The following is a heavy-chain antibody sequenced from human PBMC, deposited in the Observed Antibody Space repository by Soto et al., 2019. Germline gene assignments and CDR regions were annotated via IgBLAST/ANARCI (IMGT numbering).Heavy chain of an antibody. V-gene: IGHV4-39*01. CDR2: MHYSGST. J-gene: IGHJ5*02. Sequence: QLQLQESGPGLVKPSETLSLTCTVSGGSISSSSYYWGWIRQPPGKGLEWIGSMHYSGSTYYNPSLKNRVTISVDPSKHQFSLKLSSVTAADTAVYYCARQGYCSSSSCYRWFDPWGQGTLVTVSS. D-gene: IGHD2-2*01. CDR1: GGSISSSSYY. CDR3: ARQGYCSSSSCYRWFDP.